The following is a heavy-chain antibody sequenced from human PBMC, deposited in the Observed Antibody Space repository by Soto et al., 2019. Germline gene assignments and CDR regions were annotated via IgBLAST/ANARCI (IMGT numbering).Heavy chain of an antibody. V-gene: IGHV4-30-4*01. CDR2: IYYSGST. D-gene: IGHD2-15*01. CDR1: GDSITRGDSY. CDR3: ARAGYCSGGSCYRFPVDY. Sequence: SETRCLTCSVSGDSITRGDSYWSWIRQPPGKGLEWIGYIYYSGSTYYNPSLKSRISISVDTSKNQFSLKLRSVTAADTAVYYCARAGYCSGGSCYRFPVDYWGQGTLVTVS. J-gene: IGHJ4*02.